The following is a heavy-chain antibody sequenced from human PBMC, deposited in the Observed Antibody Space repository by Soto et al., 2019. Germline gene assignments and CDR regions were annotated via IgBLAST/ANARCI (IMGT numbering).Heavy chain of an antibody. Sequence: PGGSLRLSCAASGFTFSSYWMTWVRQAPGKGLEWVANIKQDGSEKYYVDSLKGRFTISRDNAKNSLYLQMNSLRADDTAVYYCARDKTWGDRYFDYWGQGALVTVSS. J-gene: IGHJ4*02. CDR3: ARDKTWGDRYFDY. CDR2: IKQDGSEK. V-gene: IGHV3-7*03. D-gene: IGHD3-10*01. CDR1: GFTFSSYW.